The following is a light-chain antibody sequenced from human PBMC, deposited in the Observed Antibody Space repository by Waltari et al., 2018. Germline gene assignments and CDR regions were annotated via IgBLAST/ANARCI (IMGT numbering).Light chain of an antibody. CDR2: GTA. CDR3: QSYDSSLRGRV. CDR1: SSHLGSNHE. J-gene: IGLJ3*02. Sequence: QSVLTQPPSVSGAPGPRVIISCTGSSSHLGSNHEVHWYKQLPGTAPKLLMYGTANRPSGVPDRFSGSKSGMSASLAITGLQADDEADYYCQSYDSSLRGRVFGGGTKLTVL. V-gene: IGLV1-40*01.